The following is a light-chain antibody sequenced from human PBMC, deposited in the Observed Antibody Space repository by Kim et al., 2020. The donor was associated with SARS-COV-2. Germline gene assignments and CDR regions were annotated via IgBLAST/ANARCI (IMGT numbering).Light chain of an antibody. CDR2: GNS. CDR3: QSYDSSLSGSV. V-gene: IGLV1-40*01. CDR1: RSNIGAGYD. Sequence: RVALSCTGRRSNIGAGYDVHWYQQLPGTAPKLLIYGNSNRPSGVPDRFSGSKSGTSASLAITGLQAEDEADYYCQSYDSSLSGSVFGGGTQLTVL. J-gene: IGLJ2*01.